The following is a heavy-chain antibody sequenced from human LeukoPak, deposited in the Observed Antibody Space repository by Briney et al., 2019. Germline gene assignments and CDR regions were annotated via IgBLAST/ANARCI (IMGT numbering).Heavy chain of an antibody. J-gene: IGHJ3*02. Sequence: SETLSLACTGSGGSISSSSYYWGWIRQPPGKRLEWIGSIYYSGSTDYNPSLKSRVTISVDTSKNQFSLKLSSVTAADTAVYYCARHLPYSSSGHDAFDIWGQGTMVTVSS. V-gene: IGHV4-39*01. CDR3: ARHLPYSSSGHDAFDI. D-gene: IGHD6-6*01. CDR1: GGSISSSSYY. CDR2: IYYSGST.